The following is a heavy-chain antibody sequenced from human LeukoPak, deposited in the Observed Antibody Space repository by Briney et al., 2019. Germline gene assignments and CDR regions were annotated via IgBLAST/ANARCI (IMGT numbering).Heavy chain of an antibody. V-gene: IGHV3-23*01. J-gene: IGHJ3*02. Sequence: PGGSLRLSCAASGFTFSSFAMMWVRQAPGMGLELISAILSGGDVFFYGDSVRGRFTISRDDSTNTLFLQMNNLRADDSAVYYCARDPNGNYVGAFEMWGRGTRVTVSS. CDR3: ARDPNGNYVGAFEM. CDR2: ILSGGDVF. CDR1: GFTFSSFA. D-gene: IGHD4-17*01.